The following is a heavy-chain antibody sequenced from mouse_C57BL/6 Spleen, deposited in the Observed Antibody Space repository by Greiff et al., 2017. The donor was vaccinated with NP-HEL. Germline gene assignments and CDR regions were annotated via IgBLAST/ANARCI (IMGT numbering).Heavy chain of an antibody. CDR3: ARDDYYYAMGY. CDR2: ISYDGSN. V-gene: IGHV3-6*01. J-gene: IGHJ4*01. D-gene: IGHD2-4*01. CDR1: GYSITSGYY. Sequence: EVKLMESGPGLVKPSQSLSLTCSVTGYSITSGYYWNWIRQFPGNKLEWMGYISYDGSNNYNPSLKNRISITRDTSKNQFFLKLNTVTTEDTATYYCARDDYYYAMGYWGQGTSVTVSS.